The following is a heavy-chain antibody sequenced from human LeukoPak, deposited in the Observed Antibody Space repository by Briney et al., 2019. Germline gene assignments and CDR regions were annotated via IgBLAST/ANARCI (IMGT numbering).Heavy chain of an antibody. CDR1: GGSISSSYSY. D-gene: IGHD3-3*01. CDR2: IYQSETA. J-gene: IGHJ6*03. Sequence: SETLSLTCTVSGGSISSSYSYWGWIRQPPGKGLEWIGSIYQSETAHYNPSLKSRVTISVDTSKNQFSLKLSSVTAADTAVYYCASGVGYYYYYYMDVWGKGTTVTISS. V-gene: IGHV4-39*07. CDR3: ASGVGYYYYYYMDV.